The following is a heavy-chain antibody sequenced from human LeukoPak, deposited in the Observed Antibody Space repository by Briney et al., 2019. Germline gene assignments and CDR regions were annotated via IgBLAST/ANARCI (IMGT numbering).Heavy chain of an antibody. CDR1: GGTFSSYA. D-gene: IGHD3-10*01. CDR2: IIPIFGTA. V-gene: IGHV1-69*06. J-gene: IGHJ5*02. Sequence: ASVKVSCKASGGTFSSYAISWVRQAPGQGLEWMGGIIPIFGTANYAQKFQGRVTITADKSTSTAYMELSSLRSDDTAVYYCARANMVRGVGSYLDRNWFDPWGQGTLVTVSS. CDR3: ARANMVRGVGSYLDRNWFDP.